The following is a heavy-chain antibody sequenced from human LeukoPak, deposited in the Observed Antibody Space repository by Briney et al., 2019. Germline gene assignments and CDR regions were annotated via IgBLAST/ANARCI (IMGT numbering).Heavy chain of an antibody. CDR1: GFIFSHYA. CDR2: LYSDGDA. J-gene: IGHJ4*02. D-gene: IGHD1/OR15-1a*01. Sequence: PGGSLRLSCAVSGFIFSHYAMSWVRQAPGKGLEWVSLLYSDGDAYYADSVKDRFTISRDNSQNTLYLQMNSLKADDTAIYYCARDFGPTTGDYWGQGTLVTVSS. V-gene: IGHV3-53*01. CDR3: ARDFGPTTGDY.